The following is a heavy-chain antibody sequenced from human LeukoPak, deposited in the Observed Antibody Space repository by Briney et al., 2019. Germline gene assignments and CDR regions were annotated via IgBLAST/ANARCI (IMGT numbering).Heavy chain of an antibody. D-gene: IGHD6-6*01. Sequence: GESLKISCKGSGYSFTNYWIGWVRQMPGKGLEWMGIIYPGDSDTRYSPSFQGQVIISADKSISTTYLQWSSLRASDTAMYYCARRYSSSSIDYWGLGTLVTVS. V-gene: IGHV5-51*01. CDR1: GYSFTNYW. CDR2: IYPGDSDT. J-gene: IGHJ4*02. CDR3: ARRYSSSSIDY.